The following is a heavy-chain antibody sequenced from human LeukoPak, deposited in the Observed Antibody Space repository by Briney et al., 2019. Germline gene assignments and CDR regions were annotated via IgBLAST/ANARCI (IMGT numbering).Heavy chain of an antibody. V-gene: IGHV3-43D*03. CDR1: GFTFSSYS. J-gene: IGHJ6*03. CDR3: AKDPHSGYGASYYYMDV. D-gene: IGHD5-12*01. Sequence: PGGSLRLSCAAYGFTFSSYSMNWVRQAPGKGLEWVSLISWDGGSTYYADSVKGRFTISRDNSKNSLYLQMNSLRAEDTALYYCAKDPHSGYGASYYYMDVWGKGTTVTVSS. CDR2: ISWDGGST.